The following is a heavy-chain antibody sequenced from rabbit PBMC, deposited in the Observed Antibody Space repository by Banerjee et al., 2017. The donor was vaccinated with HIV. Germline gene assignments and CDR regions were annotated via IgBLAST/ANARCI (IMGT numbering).Heavy chain of an antibody. Sequence: QSLEESGGDLVKPGASLTLTCKASGFDFSSGYYMCWVRQAPGKGLEWIGCIYTDSSNTWYASRAKGRFTISKTSSTTVTLQMTSLTAADTATYFCARDAGYAGSNLWGPGPLVTVS. V-gene: IGHV1S40*01. CDR2: IYTDSSNT. CDR3: ARDAGYAGSNL. D-gene: IGHD4-2*01. CDR1: GFDFSSGYY. J-gene: IGHJ4*01.